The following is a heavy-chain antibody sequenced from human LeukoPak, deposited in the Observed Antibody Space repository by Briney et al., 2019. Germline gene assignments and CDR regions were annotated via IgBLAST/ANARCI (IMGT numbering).Heavy chain of an antibody. CDR1: GYSVRSGYH. D-gene: IGHD1-26*01. V-gene: IGHV4-38-2*01. J-gene: IGHJ4*02. CDR3: ARIVGATWYYFDY. CDR2: ICYGGTT. Sequence: PSETLSLTCAVSGYSVRSGYHWGWIRQPPGKGLEWIGSICYGGTTYYNPSLKSRVTISVDTSKNQFSLKLSSVTAADTAVYYCARIVGATWYYFDYWGQGTLVTVSS.